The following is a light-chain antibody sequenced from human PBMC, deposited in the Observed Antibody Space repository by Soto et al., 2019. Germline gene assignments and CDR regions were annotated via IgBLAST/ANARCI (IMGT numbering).Light chain of an antibody. CDR3: QQYNVSPYT. Sequence: EIVLTQSPATLSLSPGDRATLSCEASQAVSNSYLAWFQQKPGQAPRLLIYGASTRATGIPDMFSGSGSGTVFTLTISRLEAEDFAVFYCQQYNVSPYTFGHGTKLEIK. J-gene: IGKJ2*01. V-gene: IGKV3-20*01. CDR1: QAVSNSY. CDR2: GAS.